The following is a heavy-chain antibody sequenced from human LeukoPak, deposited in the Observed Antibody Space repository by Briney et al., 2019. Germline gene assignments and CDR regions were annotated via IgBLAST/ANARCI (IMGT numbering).Heavy chain of an antibody. D-gene: IGHD1-14*01. V-gene: IGHV3-33*01. CDR1: GFTFSSYG. Sequence: GSLRLSCAASGFTFSSYGMHWVRQAPGKGLKWVAVIWCDGSNKYYADSVKGRFTISRDNSKNTLYLQMNSLRAEDTAVYYCARPLPLPDDAFDIWGQGTMVTVSS. CDR3: ARPLPLPDDAFDI. CDR2: IWCDGSNK. J-gene: IGHJ3*02.